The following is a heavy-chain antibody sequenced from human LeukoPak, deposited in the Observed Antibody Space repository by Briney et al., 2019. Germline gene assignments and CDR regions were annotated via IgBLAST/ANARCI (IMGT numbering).Heavy chain of an antibody. CDR3: ARDGAQGYSYGSYYYYMDV. CDR2: IKQEGGEK. J-gene: IGHJ6*03. V-gene: IGHV3-7*03. CDR1: GFTFSSYC. D-gene: IGHD5-18*01. Sequence: GGSLRPSCVASGFTFSSYCMRWVRQAAGKGREWVANIKQEGGEKYYVDSVKSRFTISRDNAKNSLYLQMNSLRAEDTAVYYCARDGAQGYSYGSYYYYMDVWGKGTTVTVSS.